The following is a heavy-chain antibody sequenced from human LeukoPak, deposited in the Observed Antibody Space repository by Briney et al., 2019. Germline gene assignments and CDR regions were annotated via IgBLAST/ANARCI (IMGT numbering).Heavy chain of an antibody. V-gene: IGHV3-21*01. D-gene: IGHD1-26*01. Sequence: GGSLRLSCAASGFTFSSYSMNWVRQAPGKGLEWVSSISSSSSYIYYADSVKGRFTISRDNAKNSLYLQMNSLRAEDTAVYYCARAVGATRVIDYYYYYMDVWGKGTTVTVSS. CDR1: GFTFSSYS. CDR2: ISSSSSYI. CDR3: ARAVGATRVIDYYYYYMDV. J-gene: IGHJ6*03.